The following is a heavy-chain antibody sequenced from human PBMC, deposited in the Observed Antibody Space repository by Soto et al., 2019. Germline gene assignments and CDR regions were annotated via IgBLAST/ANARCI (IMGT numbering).Heavy chain of an antibody. J-gene: IGHJ4*02. CDR1: AGSLSNYY. CDR2: IYHTGST. Sequence: SETLSLTCSVSAGSLSNYYWTWIRQSPGKGLEWIGEIYHTGSTKYNPSLKSRVAISVDMSKNQFSLTLSSVTPADTAVYYCARGGRGSGLYFLYYFDLWGQGTLVTVPQ. D-gene: IGHD6-19*01. CDR3: ARGGRGSGLYFLYYFDL. V-gene: IGHV4-59*01.